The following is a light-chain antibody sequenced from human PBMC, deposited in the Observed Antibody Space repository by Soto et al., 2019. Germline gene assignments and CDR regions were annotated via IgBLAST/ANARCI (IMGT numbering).Light chain of an antibody. CDR3: GAWDSSLSVVV. Sequence: QSVLTQPPSVSAAPGQKVTISCSGSSANIGNNYVSWYQQLPGTAPKLVIYDSDKRPSEIPDRFSASKSGTSATLDITGLQTGDEADYYCGAWDSSLSVVVFGGGPRSPS. J-gene: IGLJ2*01. CDR1: SANIGNNY. V-gene: IGLV1-51*01. CDR2: DSD.